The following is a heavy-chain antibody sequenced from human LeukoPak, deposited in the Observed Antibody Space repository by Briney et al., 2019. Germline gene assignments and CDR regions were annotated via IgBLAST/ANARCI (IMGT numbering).Heavy chain of an antibody. CDR1: GASITNSAYH. D-gene: IGHD1-7*01. V-gene: IGHV4-39*01. CDR2: INYSGGT. CDR3: ASGGRYNWNYLPEGWFDP. J-gene: IGHJ5*02. Sequence: PSETLSLTCTVSGASITNSAYHWGWIRQPPGKGLEWIGSINYSGGTHYNPSLKSRVTISADKSKNQSSLKLRSVTAADTAVYYCASGGRYNWNYLPEGWFDPWGQGTLVTVSS.